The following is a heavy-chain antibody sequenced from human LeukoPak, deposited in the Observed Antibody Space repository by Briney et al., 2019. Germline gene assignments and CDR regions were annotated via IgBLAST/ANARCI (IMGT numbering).Heavy chain of an antibody. CDR1: GYTFTSYY. V-gene: IGHV1-46*01. CDR2: INPSGGST. CDR3: ARVSDPIYADTDYFDY. J-gene: IGHJ4*02. D-gene: IGHD5-18*01. Sequence: ASVKVSCKASGYTFTSYYMHWVRQAPGQGLEWMGLINPSGGSTNYAQKFQGRVTMTRDTSISTAYMELSRLRSDDTAVYYCARVSDPIYADTDYFDYWGQGTLVTVSS.